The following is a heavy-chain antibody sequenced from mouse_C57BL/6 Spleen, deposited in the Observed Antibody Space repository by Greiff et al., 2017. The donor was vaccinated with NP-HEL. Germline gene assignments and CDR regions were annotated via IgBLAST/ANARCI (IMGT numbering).Heavy chain of an antibody. J-gene: IGHJ2*01. CDR3: ARAGLGLGGYFDY. V-gene: IGHV1-50*01. D-gene: IGHD4-1*01. CDR2: IDPSDSYT. CDR1: GYTFTSYW. Sequence: QVQLQQPGAELVKPGASVKLSCKASGYTFTSYWMQWVKQRPGQGLEWIGEIDPSDSYTNYNQKFKGKATLTVDTSSSTAYMQLSSLTSEDSAVYYCARAGLGLGGYFDYWGQGTTLTVSS.